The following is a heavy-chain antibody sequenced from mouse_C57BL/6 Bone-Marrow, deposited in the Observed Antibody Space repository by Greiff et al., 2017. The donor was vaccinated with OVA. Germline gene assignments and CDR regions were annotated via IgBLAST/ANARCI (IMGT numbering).Heavy chain of an antibody. CDR1: GFTFSSYA. CDR3: TRDITTVVAKDYAMDY. D-gene: IGHD1-1*01. J-gene: IGHJ4*01. Sequence: EVKLMESGEGLVKPGGSLKLSCAASGFTFSSYAMSWVRQTPEKRLEWVAYISSGGDYIYYADTVKGRFTISRDNARNTLYLQMSSLKSEDTAMYYCTRDITTVVAKDYAMDYWGQGTSVTVSS. CDR2: ISSGGDYI. V-gene: IGHV5-9-1*02.